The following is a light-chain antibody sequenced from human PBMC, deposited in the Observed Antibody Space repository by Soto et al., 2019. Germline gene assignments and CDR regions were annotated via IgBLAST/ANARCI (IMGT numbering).Light chain of an antibody. Sequence: QAVVTQPPSVSGTPGLRVNISCSGGISNIGKDTVNWYQQLPGTAPKLLVYSNDQRPSGVPDRFSASKSGTSAFLAISGLQSEDEADYDCAVWDDSLNAWVFGGGTKLTVL. V-gene: IGLV1-44*01. J-gene: IGLJ3*02. CDR2: SND. CDR1: ISNIGKDT. CDR3: AVWDDSLNAWV.